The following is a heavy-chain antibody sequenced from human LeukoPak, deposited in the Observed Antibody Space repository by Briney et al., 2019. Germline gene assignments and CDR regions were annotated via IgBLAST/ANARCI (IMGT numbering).Heavy chain of an antibody. CDR2: TYYRSKWYN. D-gene: IGHD1-7*01. V-gene: IGHV6-1*01. CDR3: ARDYSRGITGTSIWFDP. Sequence: SQTLSLTCAISGDSVSINSAAWNWLRQSPSRGLEWLGRTYYRSKWYNDYAVSVKSRITINPDTSKNQFSLQLNSVTPEDTAVYYCARDYSRGITGTSIWFDPWGQGTLVTVSS. CDR1: GDSVSINSAA. J-gene: IGHJ5*02.